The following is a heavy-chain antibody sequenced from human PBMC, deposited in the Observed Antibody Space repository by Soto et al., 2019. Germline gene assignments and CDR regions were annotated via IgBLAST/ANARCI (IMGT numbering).Heavy chain of an antibody. Sequence: QVQLVQSGAEVKKPGSSVKVACKASGDTFITYGVSWVRQAPGQGLDWLGWISTYNGNTRYAERLQGRVTMTTDTTTNTDYMELRNLRYDDTAVYYCARGPTDYYDNSANYFLDYWGQGTLVTVSS. J-gene: IGHJ4*02. V-gene: IGHV1-18*01. D-gene: IGHD3-22*01. CDR3: ARGPTDYYDNSANYFLDY. CDR2: ISTYNGNT. CDR1: GDTFITYG.